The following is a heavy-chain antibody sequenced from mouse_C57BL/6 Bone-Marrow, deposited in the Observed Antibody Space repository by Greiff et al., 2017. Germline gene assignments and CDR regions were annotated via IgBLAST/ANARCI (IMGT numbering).Heavy chain of an antibody. Sequence: QVQLQQSGAELVRPGTSVKMSCKASGYTFTNYWIGWAKQRPGHGLEWIGDIYPGGGYTNYNEKFKGKDTLTADKSSSTAYMQFSSLTSEDSAIYYCARAYYYGSTFDYWGQGTTLTVSS. J-gene: IGHJ2*01. D-gene: IGHD1-1*01. CDR3: ARAYYYGSTFDY. CDR2: IYPGGGYT. V-gene: IGHV1-63*01. CDR1: GYTFTNYW.